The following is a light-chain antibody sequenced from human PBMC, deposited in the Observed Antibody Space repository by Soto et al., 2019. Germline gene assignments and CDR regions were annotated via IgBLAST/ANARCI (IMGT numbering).Light chain of an antibody. CDR2: SNN. J-gene: IGLJ2*01. V-gene: IGLV1-44*01. Sequence: QSVLTQPPSASGTPGQRVTISCSGSSSNIGSNTVNWYQQLPGTAPKLLSHSNNQRPSGVPDRFSGSKSGTSASLAISGLQSEDEADYYCAAWDDSLNGVVFGGGTKLTVL. CDR3: AAWDDSLNGVV. CDR1: SSNIGSNT.